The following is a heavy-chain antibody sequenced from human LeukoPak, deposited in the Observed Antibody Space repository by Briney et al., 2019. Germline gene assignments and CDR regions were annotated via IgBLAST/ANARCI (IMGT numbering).Heavy chain of an antibody. Sequence: GGTLRLSLAASGFTLSSQGIHWVRQAPGKEVEWLAVISYAGRDKYYADTVNGRFTIPRENYKNTLYLQMNSLRAADTAVYYCAKSSAGGWYLLGDAFDMWGQGTMVTASS. D-gene: IGHD6-19*01. CDR1: GFTLSSQG. V-gene: IGHV3-30*18. J-gene: IGHJ3*02. CDR2: ISYAGRDK. CDR3: AKSSAGGWYLLGDAFDM.